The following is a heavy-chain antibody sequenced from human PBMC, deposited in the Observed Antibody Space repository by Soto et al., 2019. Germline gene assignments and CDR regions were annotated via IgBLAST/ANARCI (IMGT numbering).Heavy chain of an antibody. CDR3: ASNSGYDLDYYYYGMDV. Sequence: ASVKVSCKASGGTFSSYAISWVRQAPGQGLEWMGGIIPIFGTANYAQKLQGRVTITADESTSTAYMELSSLRSEDTAVYYCASNSGYDLDYYYYGMDVWGQGTTVTVSS. V-gene: IGHV1-69*13. CDR1: GGTFSSYA. D-gene: IGHD5-12*01. CDR2: IIPIFGTA. J-gene: IGHJ6*02.